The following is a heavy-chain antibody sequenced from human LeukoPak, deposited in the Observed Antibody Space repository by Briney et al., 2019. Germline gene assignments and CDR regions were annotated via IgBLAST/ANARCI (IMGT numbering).Heavy chain of an antibody. J-gene: IGHJ4*02. D-gene: IGHD4-17*01. CDR2: ISAYNGNT. Sequence: ASVKVSCKASGYTFTSYGISWVRQAPGQGLEWMGWISAYNGNTNYAQKLQGRVTMTTDTSTSTAYMELRSLRSDDTAVYYCARGKTTVSKKSEPTSFDYWGQGTLVTASS. V-gene: IGHV1-18*01. CDR3: ARGKTTVSKKSEPTSFDY. CDR1: GYTFTSYG.